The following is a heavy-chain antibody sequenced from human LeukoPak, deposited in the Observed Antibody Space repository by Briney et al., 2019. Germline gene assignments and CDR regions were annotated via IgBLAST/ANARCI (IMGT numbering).Heavy chain of an antibody. J-gene: IGHJ4*02. D-gene: IGHD2-15*01. V-gene: IGHV4-61*02. CDR3: AAAAVGPLYCSGGSCYSDY. CDR1: GGSISSGSYY. CDR2: IYTSGST. Sequence: SETLSLTCTVSGGSISSGSYYWSWIRQPAGKGLEWIGRIYTSGSTNYNPSLKSRVTISVDTSKNQFSLKLSSVTAADTAVYYCAAAAVGPLYCSGGSCYSDYWGQGTLVTVSS.